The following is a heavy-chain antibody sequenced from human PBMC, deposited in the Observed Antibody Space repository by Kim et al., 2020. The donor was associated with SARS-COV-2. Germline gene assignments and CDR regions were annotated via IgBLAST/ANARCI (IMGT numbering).Heavy chain of an antibody. J-gene: IGHJ4*02. CDR3: ARGRYYYYDSSGLDY. Sequence: EINHSGSTHYNPSLKSRVTISVDTSKNQFSLKLSSVTAADTAVYYCARGRYYYYDSSGLDYWGQGTLVTVSS. CDR2: INHSGST. V-gene: IGHV4-34*01. D-gene: IGHD3-22*01.